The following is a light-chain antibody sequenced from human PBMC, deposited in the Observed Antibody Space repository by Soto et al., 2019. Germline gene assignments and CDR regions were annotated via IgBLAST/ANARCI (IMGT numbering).Light chain of an antibody. CDR1: SSNIGSNH. V-gene: IGLV1-47*01. J-gene: IGLJ2*01. CDR2: RSD. Sequence: QSVLTQPHSSSGTPGQRVTLSCSGSSSNIGSNHVYWYQQSPGMAPKLLMYRSDQRPTGVPDRFSGSKSGTSASLAISGLRSDDEADYYCSARDDILSGVVFGGGTKLTVL. CDR3: SARDDILSGVV.